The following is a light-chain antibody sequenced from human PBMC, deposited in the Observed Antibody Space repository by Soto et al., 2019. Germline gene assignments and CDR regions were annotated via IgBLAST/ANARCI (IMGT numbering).Light chain of an antibody. CDR1: QSVSSN. V-gene: IGKV3-15*01. J-gene: IGKJ1*01. Sequence: EIVMTQSPATLSVSPGESATLSCRAIQSVSSNLAWYQQRPGQAPRLLIYGASTRATGIPARFSGSGSGTKFTLTISSLQSEDSAIYYCQQYNDWPPGTFGQGTKVDIK. CDR2: GAS. CDR3: QQYNDWPPGT.